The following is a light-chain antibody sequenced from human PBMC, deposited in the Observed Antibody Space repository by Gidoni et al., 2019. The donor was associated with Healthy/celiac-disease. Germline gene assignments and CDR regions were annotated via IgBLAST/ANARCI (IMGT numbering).Light chain of an antibody. V-gene: IGKV1-5*03. CDR1: QSISSW. CDR3: QQYNSYSGT. CDR2: KAS. Sequence: DIQMTQSPSTLSASVGDRVTITGRASQSISSWLVWYQQKPGKAPKLLIYKASSLESGVPSRFSGSGSGTEFTLTISSLQPDDFATYYCQQYNSYSGTFGQGTKVEIK. J-gene: IGKJ1*01.